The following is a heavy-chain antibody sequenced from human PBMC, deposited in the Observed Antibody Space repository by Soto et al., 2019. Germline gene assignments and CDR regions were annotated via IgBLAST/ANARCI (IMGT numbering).Heavy chain of an antibody. J-gene: IGHJ6*03. CDR2: ISSSSSTI. Sequence: EVQLVESGGGLVQPGGSLRLSCAASGFTFSSYSMNWVRQAPGKGLEWVSYISSSSSTIYYEDSVKGRFTISRDNAKNSLYLQMNSRRAEDTAGYYCASSISSDYYYMDVWGKGTTVTVSS. V-gene: IGHV3-48*01. CDR1: GFTFSSYS. D-gene: IGHD3-16*02. CDR3: ASSISSDYYYMDV.